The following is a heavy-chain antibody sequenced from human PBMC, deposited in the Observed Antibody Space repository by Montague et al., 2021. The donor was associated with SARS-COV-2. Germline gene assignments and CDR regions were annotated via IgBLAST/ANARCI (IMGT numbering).Heavy chain of an antibody. CDR1: GFTFSSYT. CDR2: ISSSSSYI. J-gene: IGHJ6*02. CDR3: ARVGIYYYGMDV. V-gene: IGHV3-21*01. D-gene: IGHD1-26*01. Sequence: SLSLSWSASGFTFSSYTMNWVRQAPGKGLEWVSSISSSSSYISYADLVKGRFTISRDNAKNSLYLQMNSLRAEDTAVYYCARVGIYYYGMDVWGQGTTVTVSS.